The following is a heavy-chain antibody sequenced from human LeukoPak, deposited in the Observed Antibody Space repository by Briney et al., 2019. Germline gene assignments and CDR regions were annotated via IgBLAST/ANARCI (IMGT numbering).Heavy chain of an antibody. CDR2: ISAYNGDT. J-gene: IGHJ4*02. Sequence: ASVKVSCKASGYTFTNHGINWVRQAPGQGLEWMGWISAYNGDTKYAQKFQGRVTMTTDTSTTTACMELRSLRSDDTAVYYCARDPSNSSGWRAWGDYWGQGILVTVSS. CDR3: ARDPSNSSGWRAWGDY. CDR1: GYTFTNHG. D-gene: IGHD6-25*01. V-gene: IGHV1-18*04.